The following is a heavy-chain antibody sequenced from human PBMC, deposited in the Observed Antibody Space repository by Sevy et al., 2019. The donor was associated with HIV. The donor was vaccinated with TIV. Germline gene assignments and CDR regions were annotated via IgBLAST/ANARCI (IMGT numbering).Heavy chain of an antibody. CDR3: AREGGYSDQGMDV. V-gene: IGHV3-48*01. CDR1: GFTFISYS. D-gene: IGHD5-18*01. J-gene: IGHJ6*02. Sequence: GGFLRLSCAASGFTFISYSFNWVRQAPGKGLEWLSYISTGRSTIYYADSVKGRFTISRDNAKKSLYLQMNSLRVEDTAVYYCAREGGYSDQGMDVWGQGTTVTVSS. CDR2: ISTGRSTI.